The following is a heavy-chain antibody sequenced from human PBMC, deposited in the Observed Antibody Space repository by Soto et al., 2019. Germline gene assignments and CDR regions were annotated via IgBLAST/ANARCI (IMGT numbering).Heavy chain of an antibody. CDR2: VHPDTGST. Sequence: QVQLVQSGAEVKKPGASVKVSCKGSGYSFSSYDITWVRQAPGQGLDWVGWVHPDTGSTGYAQTFQSRVSMTRDTTRNTTYMDLSDLRVEDTAVYYCARVRLPADWLGPWDQGTLVTVSS. V-gene: IGHV1-8*02. J-gene: IGHJ5*02. CDR1: GYSFSSYD. CDR3: ARVRLPADWLGP.